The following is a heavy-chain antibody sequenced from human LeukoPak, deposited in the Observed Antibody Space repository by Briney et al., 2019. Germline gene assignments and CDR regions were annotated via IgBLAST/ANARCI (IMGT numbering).Heavy chain of an antibody. Sequence: SETLSLTCIVSGGSITNNYWSWIRQPAGKGLEWLGRFYVGGVTEYNPSLKSRVTVSEDTPKNQFSLRLTSVTAADTAVYYCAREGRDYDGSGYYGFDYWGRGTLVTVSS. J-gene: IGHJ4*02. CDR2: FYVGGVT. V-gene: IGHV4-4*07. CDR3: AREGRDYDGSGYYGFDY. D-gene: IGHD3-22*01. CDR1: GGSITNNY.